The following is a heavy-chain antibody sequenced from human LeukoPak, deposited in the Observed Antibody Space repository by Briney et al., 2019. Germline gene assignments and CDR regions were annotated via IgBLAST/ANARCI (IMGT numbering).Heavy chain of an antibody. J-gene: IGHJ4*02. CDR3: ASNLIAARPGFFDY. CDR2: IYYSGST. V-gene: IGHV4-39*07. D-gene: IGHD6-6*01. Sequence: SETLSLTCTVSGGSISSSSYYWGWIRQPPGKGLEWIGSIYYSGSTYYNPSLKSRVTISVDTSKNQFSLKLSSVTAADTAVYYCASNLIAARPGFFDYWGQGTLVTVSS. CDR1: GGSISSSSYY.